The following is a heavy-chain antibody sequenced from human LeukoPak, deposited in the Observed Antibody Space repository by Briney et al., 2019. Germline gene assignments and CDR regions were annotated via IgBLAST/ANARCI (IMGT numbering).Heavy chain of an antibody. CDR3: ARVSPYYDGSGYYAN. V-gene: IGHV3-53*01. Sequence: GGSLRLSCAASGFTVTSNSMSWVRQAPGKGLEWVSVIYRGGSTYYADSVKGRFTISRGNSKSTLYLQINSLRAEDTAVYYCARVSPYYDGSGYYANWGQGTLVIVSS. D-gene: IGHD3-22*01. J-gene: IGHJ4*02. CDR1: GFTVTSNS. CDR2: IYRGGST.